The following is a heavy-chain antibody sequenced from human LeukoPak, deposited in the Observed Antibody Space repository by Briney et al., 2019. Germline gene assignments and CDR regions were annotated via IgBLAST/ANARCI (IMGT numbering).Heavy chain of an antibody. D-gene: IGHD1-26*01. CDR2: INPNSYGT. CDR3: ARARGTVGHFDY. CDR1: GYTFTGYY. J-gene: IGHJ4*02. V-gene: IGHV1-2*06. Sequence: GASVKVSCKASGYTFTGYYMHWVRQAPGQGLEWMGRINPNSYGTNYAQKFQGRVTMTRDTSISTACMELSRLRSDDTAVYYCARARGTVGHFDYWGQGTLVTVSS.